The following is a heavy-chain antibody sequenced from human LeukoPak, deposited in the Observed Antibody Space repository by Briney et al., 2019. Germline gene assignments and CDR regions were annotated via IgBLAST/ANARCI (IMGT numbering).Heavy chain of an antibody. CDR1: GFTFSSYA. Sequence: GGSLRLSCAASGFTFSSYAMHWVRQAPGKGLEWVAVIWYDGSNKYYADSVKGRFTISRDNSKNTLYLQMNSLSAEDTAVYYCTTVRSCSGGDCYYLDYWGQGTLVTVSS. D-gene: IGHD2-21*02. CDR3: TTVRSCSGGDCYYLDY. CDR2: IWYDGSNK. V-gene: IGHV3-33*08. J-gene: IGHJ4*02.